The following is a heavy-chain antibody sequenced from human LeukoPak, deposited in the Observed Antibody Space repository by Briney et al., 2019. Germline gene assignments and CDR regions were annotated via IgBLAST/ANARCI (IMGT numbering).Heavy chain of an antibody. CDR1: GASINNYY. J-gene: IGHJ5*02. CDR3: ARHRGLDP. Sequence: PLETLSLTCTVSGASINNYYWSWIRQPPGKGLEWIGNIYYSGTTNYNPSLKSRVTISIDTSKNQFFLKLSSVTAADTAVYYCARHRGLDPWGQGTLVTVSS. CDR2: IYYSGTT. V-gene: IGHV4-59*08.